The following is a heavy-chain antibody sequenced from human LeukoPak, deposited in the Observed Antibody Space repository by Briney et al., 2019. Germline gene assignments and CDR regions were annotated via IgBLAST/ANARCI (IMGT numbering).Heavy chain of an antibody. V-gene: IGHV3-30*02. CDR1: GFTLSSYW. D-gene: IGHD3/OR15-3a*01. CDR2: IRYDGSNK. Sequence: GGSLRLSCATSGFTLSSYWMTWVRQAPGKGLEWVAFIRYDGSNKYYADSVKGRFTISRDNSKNTLYLQMNSLRAEDTAVYYCARERDYYFDYWGQGTLVTVSS. J-gene: IGHJ4*02. CDR3: ARERDYYFDY.